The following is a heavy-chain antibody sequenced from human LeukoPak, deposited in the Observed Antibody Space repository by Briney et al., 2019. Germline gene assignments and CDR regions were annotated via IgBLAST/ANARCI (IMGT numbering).Heavy chain of an antibody. CDR2: ISYDGSNK. V-gene: IGHV3-30*18. J-gene: IGHJ6*02. CDR1: GFTFSSYG. Sequence: GRSLRLSCAASGFTFSSYGMHWVRQAPGKGLEWVAVISYDGSNKYYADSVKGRFTISRDNSKNTLYLQMNSLRAEDTAVYYCAKDQSIQAHSDIYYYYYGMDVWGQGTTVTVSS. D-gene: IGHD2-21*02. CDR3: AKDQSIQAHSDIYYYYYGMDV.